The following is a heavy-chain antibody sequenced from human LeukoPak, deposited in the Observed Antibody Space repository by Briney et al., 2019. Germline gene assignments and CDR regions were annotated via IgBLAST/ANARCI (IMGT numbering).Heavy chain of an antibody. CDR2: INPSGGST. J-gene: IGHJ4*02. Sequence: ASVKVSCKASGYTFTSYYMHWVRQAPGQGLEWMGIINPSGGSTSYAQKFQGRVTITADESTSTAYMELSSLRSEDTAVYYCARMLSRAAADTYFDYWGQGTLVTVSS. CDR1: GYTFTSYY. V-gene: IGHV1-46*01. D-gene: IGHD6-13*01. CDR3: ARMLSRAAADTYFDY.